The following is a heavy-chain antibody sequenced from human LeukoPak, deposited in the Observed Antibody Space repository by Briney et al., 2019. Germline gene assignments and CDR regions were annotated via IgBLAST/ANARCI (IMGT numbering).Heavy chain of an antibody. J-gene: IGHJ6*02. CDR3: ARTTRHYYGSGRNLTPWPAGLDV. CDR2: SGST. D-gene: IGHD3-10*01. CDR1: SGSFDTYY. Sequence: SETLSLTCTVSSGSFDTYYGTWIRQPPGKGLEWLGYSGSTKYNPSLKDRLTISTDTSKRHFSLTLSSVTDADTAVYYCARTTRHYYGSGRNLTPWPAGLDVWGQGITVTVS. V-gene: IGHV4-59*01.